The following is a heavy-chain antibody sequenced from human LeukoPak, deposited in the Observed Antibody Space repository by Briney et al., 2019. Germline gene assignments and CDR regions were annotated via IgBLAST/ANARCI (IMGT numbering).Heavy chain of an antibody. Sequence: GGSLRLSCAASGFTFSSYSMNWVRQAPGKGLEWVSYISSSSSTIYYADSVKGRFIISRDNAKNSLYLQMNSLRAEDTAVYYCATYSSLNRREFQYWGQGTLLTVSS. CDR3: ATYSSLNRREFQY. CDR2: ISSSSSTI. D-gene: IGHD3-22*01. J-gene: IGHJ1*01. CDR1: GFTFSSYS. V-gene: IGHV3-48*04.